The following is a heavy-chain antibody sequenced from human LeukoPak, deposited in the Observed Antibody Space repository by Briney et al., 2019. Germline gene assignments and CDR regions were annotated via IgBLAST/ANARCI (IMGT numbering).Heavy chain of an antibody. J-gene: IGHJ4*02. CDR2: ISAYNGNT. CDR3: ARSHWCSSTSCFGYSYGSVDY. CDR1: GYTFTSYG. D-gene: IGHD2-2*01. V-gene: IGHV1-18*01. Sequence: ASVKLSCKASGYTFTSYGISWVRQAPGQGLEWMGWISAYNGNTNYAQKLQGRVTMTTDTSTSTAYMELRSLRSDDTAVYYCARSHWCSSTSCFGYSYGSVDYWGQGTLVTVSS.